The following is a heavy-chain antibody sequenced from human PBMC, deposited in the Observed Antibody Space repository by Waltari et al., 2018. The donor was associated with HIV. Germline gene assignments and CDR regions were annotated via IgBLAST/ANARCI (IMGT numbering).Heavy chain of an antibody. V-gene: IGHV4-61*02. Sequence: QVQLQESGPGLVKPSQTLSLTCTVSGGSISRGSYYWRWIRQPAGKGLEWIGRIYTSGSTNYNPSLKSRVTISVDTSKNQFSLKLSSVTAADTAVYYCAREIVGATSRHDYWGQGTLVTVSS. CDR2: IYTSGST. CDR1: GGSISRGSYY. J-gene: IGHJ4*02. D-gene: IGHD1-26*01. CDR3: AREIVGATSRHDY.